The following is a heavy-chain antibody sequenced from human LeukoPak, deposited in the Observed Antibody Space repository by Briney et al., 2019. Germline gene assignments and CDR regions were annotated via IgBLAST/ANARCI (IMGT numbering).Heavy chain of an antibody. CDR3: ARDRNHLDIFDFDY. CDR1: GYTFTSYG. Sequence: ASVKVSCKASGYTFTSYGISWVRQAPGQGLEWMGWISAYNGNTNYAQKLQGRVTMTTDTSTSTAYMELRSLRSDDTAVYYCARDRNHLDIFDFDYWGQGTLVTVSS. V-gene: IGHV1-18*01. D-gene: IGHD1-14*01. J-gene: IGHJ4*02. CDR2: ISAYNGNT.